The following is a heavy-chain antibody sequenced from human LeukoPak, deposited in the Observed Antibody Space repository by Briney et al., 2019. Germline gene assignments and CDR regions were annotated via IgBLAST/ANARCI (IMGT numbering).Heavy chain of an antibody. J-gene: IGHJ4*02. Sequence: GESLKISCKGSGYSFTSYWIGWVRQMPGKGLEWMGIIYPGDSDTRYSPSFQGQVTISADKSISTAYLQWSSLKASDTAMYYCARSGSYYDSSGYYYYFDYWGQGTLVTVSS. CDR3: ARSGSYYDSSGYYYYFDY. D-gene: IGHD3-22*01. V-gene: IGHV5-51*01. CDR2: IYPGDSDT. CDR1: GYSFTSYW.